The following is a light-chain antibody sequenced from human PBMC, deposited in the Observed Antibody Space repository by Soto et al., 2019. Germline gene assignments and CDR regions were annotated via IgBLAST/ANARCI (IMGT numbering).Light chain of an antibody. Sequence: EIVLTQSPATLSLSPGERATLSCRASQSVSSYLAWYQQKPGQAPRLLIYDASHRATGIPARFSGSGSGTDFTLTISSLEPEDFAVYYCQQRSSWPLTFGGGTKVEIK. J-gene: IGKJ4*01. CDR2: DAS. CDR3: QQRSSWPLT. V-gene: IGKV3-11*01. CDR1: QSVSSY.